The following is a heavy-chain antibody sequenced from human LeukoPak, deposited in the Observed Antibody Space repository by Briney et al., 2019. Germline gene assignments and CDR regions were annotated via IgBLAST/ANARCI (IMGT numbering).Heavy chain of an antibody. Sequence: ASVKVSCKASGYTFTSYGISWVRQAPGQGLEWMGWISTYNVNTNYAQNLQGRVTMTTDTSTSTAYMELRSLRSDDTAVYYCARDRGYCSGGSCYNWFDPWGQGTLVTVSS. J-gene: IGHJ5*02. CDR3: ARDRGYCSGGSCYNWFDP. CDR2: ISTYNVNT. CDR1: GYTFTSYG. V-gene: IGHV1-18*01. D-gene: IGHD2-15*01.